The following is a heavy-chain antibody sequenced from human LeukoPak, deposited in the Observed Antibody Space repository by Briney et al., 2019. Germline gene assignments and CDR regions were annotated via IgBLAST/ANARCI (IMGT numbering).Heavy chain of an antibody. CDR3: AREGGDYVHRIGYYMDV. CDR2: IIPIFGTA. J-gene: IGHJ6*03. CDR1: GGTFSSYA. D-gene: IGHD4-17*01. Sequence: GASVKVSCKASGGTFSSYAICWVRQAPGQGLEWMGGIIPIFGTANYAQKFQGRVTITADESTSTAYMELSSLRSEDTAVYYCAREGGDYVHRIGYYMDVWGKGTTVTVSS. V-gene: IGHV1-69*13.